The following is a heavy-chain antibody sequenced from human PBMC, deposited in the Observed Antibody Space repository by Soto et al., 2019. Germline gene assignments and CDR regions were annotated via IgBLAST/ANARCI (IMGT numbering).Heavy chain of an antibody. D-gene: IGHD4-4*01. CDR2: IKHSGST. Sequence: SETLSLTCAVYGGSFSGYYWSWIRQPPGKGLEWIGEIKHSGSTNYNPSLTSRVTISVDASKSQFSLKLSSVTAAGAAVYYCARQAVSTGYYYYYGLDVWGQGTTVTVSS. V-gene: IGHV4-34*01. J-gene: IGHJ6*02. CDR3: ARQAVSTGYYYYYGLDV. CDR1: GGSFSGYY.